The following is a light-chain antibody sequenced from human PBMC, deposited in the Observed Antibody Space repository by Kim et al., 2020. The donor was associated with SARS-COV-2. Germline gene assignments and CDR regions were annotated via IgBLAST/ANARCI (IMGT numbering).Light chain of an antibody. Sequence: APEKTARITWGGNNIGSKSVHWYQQKPGKAPVLVIYYDCDRPSGIPERFSGYNPGNTASLTISRVEAGDEADYNCQVWDSSSDHPVFGGGNKLTVL. CDR3: QVWDSSSDHPV. J-gene: IGLJ3*02. CDR1: NIGSKS. CDR2: YDC. V-gene: IGLV3-21*04.